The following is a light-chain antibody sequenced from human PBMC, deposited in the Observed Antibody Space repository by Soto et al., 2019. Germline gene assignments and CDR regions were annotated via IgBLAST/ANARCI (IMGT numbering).Light chain of an antibody. CDR1: QSISSW. CDR3: QQYNSYSLT. J-gene: IGKJ1*01. Sequence: DIQMTQSPSTLSASVGDRVTITCRASQSISSWLAWYQQKPGKAPKLLIYDASSLESGVPSRFSGSGSGTEFTLTISSLQPDDFATYYGQQYNSYSLTFGQGTKVQI. V-gene: IGKV1-5*01. CDR2: DAS.